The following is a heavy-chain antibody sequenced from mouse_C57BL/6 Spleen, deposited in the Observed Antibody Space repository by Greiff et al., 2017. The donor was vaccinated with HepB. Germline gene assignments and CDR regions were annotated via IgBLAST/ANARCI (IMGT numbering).Heavy chain of an antibody. Sequence: EVQLQQSGPELVKPGASVKISCKASGYTFTDYYMNWVKQSHGKSLEWIGDINPNNGGTSYNQKFKGKATLTVDKSSSTAYMELRSLTSEDSAVYHCARKRAMDYWGQGTSVTVSS. CDR3: ARKRAMDY. CDR1: GYTFTDYY. J-gene: IGHJ4*01. CDR2: INPNNGGT. V-gene: IGHV1-26*01.